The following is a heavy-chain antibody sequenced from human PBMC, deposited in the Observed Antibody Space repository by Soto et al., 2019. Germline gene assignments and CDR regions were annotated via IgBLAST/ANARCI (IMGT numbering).Heavy chain of an antibody. CDR1: GGSISSYY. Sequence: TSETLSLTCTVSGGSISSYYWSWIRQPPGKGLEWIGCIYYSGSTNYNPSLKSRVTISVDTSKNQFSLKLSSVTAADTAVYYCAREGERITIFGVVSYYFDYWGQGTLVTVS. D-gene: IGHD3-3*01. J-gene: IGHJ4*02. CDR3: AREGERITIFGVVSYYFDY. CDR2: IYYSGST. V-gene: IGHV4-59*01.